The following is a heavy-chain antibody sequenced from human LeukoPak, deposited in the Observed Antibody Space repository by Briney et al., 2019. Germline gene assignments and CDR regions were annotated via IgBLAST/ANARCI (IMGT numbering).Heavy chain of an antibody. D-gene: IGHD4-17*01. CDR2: ISSSSSYI. CDR1: GFTFSSYS. Sequence: GGSLRLSCAASGFTFSSYSMNWVRQAPGKGLEGVASISSSSSYIYYADSVKGRFTISRNNAKNSLYLQMNSLRAEDTAVYYCARVVAYGPKFQYYFDYWGQGTLVTVSS. CDR3: ARVVAYGPKFQYYFDY. V-gene: IGHV3-21*01. J-gene: IGHJ4*02.